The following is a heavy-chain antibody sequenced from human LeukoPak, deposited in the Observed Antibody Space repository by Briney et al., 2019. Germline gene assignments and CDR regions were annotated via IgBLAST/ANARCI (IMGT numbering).Heavy chain of an antibody. CDR3: ARGYSSSWLDY. Sequence: GASVKVSCKASGYTFTAFYMHWVPQAPGQGLEWMGRINPNSGGTKYAQKFQGRVTMTTDTSINTAYLELSRLRSDDTAVYYCARGYSSSWLDYWGQGTLVTVSS. CDR2: INPNSGGT. CDR1: GYTFTAFY. V-gene: IGHV1-2*06. J-gene: IGHJ4*02. D-gene: IGHD6-13*01.